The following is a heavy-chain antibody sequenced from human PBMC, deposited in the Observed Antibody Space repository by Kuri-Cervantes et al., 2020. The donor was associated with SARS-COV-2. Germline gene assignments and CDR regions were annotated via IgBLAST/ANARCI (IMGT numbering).Heavy chain of an antibody. CDR2: IYPGDSDT. J-gene: IGHJ6*02. Sequence: GESLKISCKGSGYSFTSYWIGWVRQMPGKGLEWMGIIYPGDSDTRYSQSFQGQVTISADKSISTAYLQWSSLKASDTAMYYCARQSRGATATVTTDYYYYGMDVWGQGTTVTVSS. D-gene: IGHD4-17*01. CDR3: ARQSRGATATVTTDYYYYGMDV. V-gene: IGHV5-51*01. CDR1: GYSFTSYW.